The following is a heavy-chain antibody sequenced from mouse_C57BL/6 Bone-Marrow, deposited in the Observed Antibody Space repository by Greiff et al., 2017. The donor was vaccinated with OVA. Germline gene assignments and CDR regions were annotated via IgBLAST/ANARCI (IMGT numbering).Heavy chain of an antibody. D-gene: IGHD1-1*01. CDR1: GFTFSSYA. V-gene: IGHV5-4*01. J-gene: IGHJ2*01. Sequence: EVQVVESGGGLVKPGGSLKLSCAASGFTFSSYAMSWVRQTPEKRLEWVATISDGGSYTYYPDNVKGRFTISRDNAKNNLYLQMSHLKSEDTAMYYCAREDGSSYFDYWGQGTTLTVSS. CDR2: ISDGGSYT. CDR3: AREDGSSYFDY.